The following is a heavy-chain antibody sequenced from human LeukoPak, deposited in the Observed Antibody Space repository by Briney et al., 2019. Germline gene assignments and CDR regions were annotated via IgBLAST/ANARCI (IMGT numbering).Heavy chain of an antibody. D-gene: IGHD5-18*01. Sequence: ASVKVSCKASGYTFTGYYMHWVRQAPGQGLEWMGWINPNSGGANYAQKFQGRVTMTRDTSISTAYMELSRLRSDDTAVYYCARDFRAAMVSDWFDPWGQGTLVTVSS. CDR2: INPNSGGA. CDR3: ARDFRAAMVSDWFDP. V-gene: IGHV1-2*02. CDR1: GYTFTGYY. J-gene: IGHJ5*02.